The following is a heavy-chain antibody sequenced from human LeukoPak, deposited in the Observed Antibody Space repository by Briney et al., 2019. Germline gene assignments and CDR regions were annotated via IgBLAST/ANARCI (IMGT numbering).Heavy chain of an antibody. D-gene: IGHD3-10*01. CDR3: ARDREINWFDP. CDR2: IIPMLDIT. CDR1: GGTFSSYT. J-gene: IGHJ5*02. Sequence: ASVKVSCKASGGTFSSYTISWVRQAPGQGLEWMRRIIPMLDITNYAQKFQKFQGRVTITADKSTSTVYMELSSLKSEDTAVYYCARDREINWFDPWGQGTLVAVSS. V-gene: IGHV1-69*04.